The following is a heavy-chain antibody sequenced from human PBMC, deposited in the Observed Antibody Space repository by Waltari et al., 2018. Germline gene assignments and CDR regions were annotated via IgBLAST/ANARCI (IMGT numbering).Heavy chain of an antibody. V-gene: IGHV4-38-2*02. CDR2: IYHSGST. J-gene: IGHJ5*02. D-gene: IGHD3-10*01. CDR1: GYSIRRGYY. Sequence: QVQLQESGPGLVKPSETLSLTCTVSGYSIRRGYYWGWIRQPPGKGLEWIGSIYHSGSTYYSPSLKSRVTISVDTSKNQFSLKLSSVTAADTAVYYCARALSGGDRPSWFDPWGQGTLVTVSS. CDR3: ARALSGGDRPSWFDP.